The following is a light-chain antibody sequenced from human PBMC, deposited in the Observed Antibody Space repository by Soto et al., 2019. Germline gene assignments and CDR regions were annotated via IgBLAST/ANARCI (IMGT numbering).Light chain of an antibody. CDR1: QSVSSN. Sequence: EIVMTQSPATLSVSPGERATLSCRASQSVSSNLAWYQQKPGQAPRLLIYGASTRATGIPARFSGSGSGTEFTLTISSLQSEDVAVYYCQQYNNWTPTWTFGQGTKVEIK. CDR2: GAS. CDR3: QQYNNWTPTWT. J-gene: IGKJ1*01. V-gene: IGKV3-15*01.